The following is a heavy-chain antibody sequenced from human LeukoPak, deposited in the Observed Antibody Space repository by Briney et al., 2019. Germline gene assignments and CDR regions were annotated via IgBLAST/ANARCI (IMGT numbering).Heavy chain of an antibody. Sequence: GGSLRLSCAASGFTFGSYWMHWVRQAPGKGLVWVSRINSDGSSTSYADSVKGRFTISRDNAKNTLYLQMNSLRAEDTAVYYCARVGSSSWYYYYYGMDAWGQGTTVTVSS. CDR1: GFTFGSYW. CDR3: ARVGSSSWYYYYYGMDA. V-gene: IGHV3-74*01. D-gene: IGHD6-13*01. CDR2: INSDGSST. J-gene: IGHJ6*02.